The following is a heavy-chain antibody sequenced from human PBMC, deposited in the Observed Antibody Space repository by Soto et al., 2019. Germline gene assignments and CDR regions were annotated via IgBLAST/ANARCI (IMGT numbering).Heavy chain of an antibody. V-gene: IGHV3-23*01. Sequence: EVQLLESGGGLVQPGGSLRLSCAASGVTFSNYDMNWVRQAPGKGLEWVSGISHGGSSTYYADSVKGRFTISRDNSKNTLYLQMNRLRPEDTAVYYCAKGSWVHHGSEGGNWLDPWGQGTLVTVSS. CDR1: GVTFSNYD. CDR2: ISHGGSST. J-gene: IGHJ5*02. CDR3: AKGSWVHHGSEGGNWLDP. D-gene: IGHD3-10*01.